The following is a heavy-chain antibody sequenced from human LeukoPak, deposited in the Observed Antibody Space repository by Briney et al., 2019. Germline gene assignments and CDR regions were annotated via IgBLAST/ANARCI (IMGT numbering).Heavy chain of an antibody. D-gene: IGHD5-18*01. Sequence: SVKVSCKASGGTFSSYAISWVRQAPGQGLEWMGGIIPIFGTANYAQKFQGRVTITADESTSTAYMELSSLRSEDTAVYYCASLGGRGYSYDNDYWGQGTLVTVSS. CDR2: IIPIFGTA. J-gene: IGHJ4*02. V-gene: IGHV1-69*13. CDR1: GGTFSSYA. CDR3: ASLGGRGYSYDNDY.